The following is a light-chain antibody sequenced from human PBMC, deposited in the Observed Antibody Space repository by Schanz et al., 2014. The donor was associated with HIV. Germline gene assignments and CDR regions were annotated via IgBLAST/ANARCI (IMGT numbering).Light chain of an antibody. V-gene: IGLV1-44*01. CDR2: RNN. CDR3: AVWDDNLKGHV. J-gene: IGLJ2*01. Sequence: QSVLTQPPSTSGTPGQRVIISCSGSTSNIGSNTVNWYQQLPRTAPKLLIYRNNQRPSGVPDRFSGSKSGTSVSLAISGLQSEDEADYYCAVWDDNLKGHVFGGGTKLTVL. CDR1: TSNIGSNT.